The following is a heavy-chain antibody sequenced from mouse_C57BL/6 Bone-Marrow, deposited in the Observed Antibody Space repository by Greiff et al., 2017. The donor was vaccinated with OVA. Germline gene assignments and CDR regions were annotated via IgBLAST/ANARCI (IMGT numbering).Heavy chain of an antibody. D-gene: IGHD2-4*01. CDR2: IWRGGST. CDR3: AKGGYDYDPWYFDV. Sequence: VKLMESGPGLVQPSQSLSITCTVSGFSLTSYGVHWVRQSPGKGLEWLGVIWRGGSTDYNAAFMSRLSITKDNSKSQVFFKMNSLQADDTAIYYCAKGGYDYDPWYFDVWGTGTTVTVSS. CDR1: GFSLTSYG. V-gene: IGHV2-5*01. J-gene: IGHJ1*03.